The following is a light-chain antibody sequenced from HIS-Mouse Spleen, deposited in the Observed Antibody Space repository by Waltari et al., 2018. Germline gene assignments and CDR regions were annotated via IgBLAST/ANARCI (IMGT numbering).Light chain of an antibody. Sequence: VLTQPSSLSASPGASASLTCTLRSGINVGTYRIYWYQQKPGSPPQYLLRYKSDSDKQQGSGVPSRFSGSKDASANAGILLISGLQSEDEADYYCMIWHSSAWVFGGGTKLTVL. J-gene: IGLJ3*02. CDR1: SGINVGTYR. V-gene: IGLV5-45*02. CDR2: YKSDSDK. CDR3: MIWHSSAWV.